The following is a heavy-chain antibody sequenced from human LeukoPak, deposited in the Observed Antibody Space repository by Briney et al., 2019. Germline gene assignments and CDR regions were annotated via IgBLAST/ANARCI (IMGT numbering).Heavy chain of an antibody. D-gene: IGHD3-10*01. V-gene: IGHV3-64D*09. CDR1: GFTFSSYA. CDR2: ISSNGGST. CDR3: VKDAYHYGSGSYSSNWFDP. Sequence: PGGSLRLSCSASGFTFSSYAMHWVRQAPGQGLEYVSAISSNGGSTYYADSVKGRFTISRDNSKNTLYLQMSSLRAEDTAVYYCVKDAYHYGSGSYSSNWFDPWGQGTLVTVSS. J-gene: IGHJ5*02.